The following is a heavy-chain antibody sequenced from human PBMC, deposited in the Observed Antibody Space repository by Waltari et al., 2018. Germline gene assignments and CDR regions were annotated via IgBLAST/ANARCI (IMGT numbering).Heavy chain of an antibody. V-gene: IGHV3-21*01. Sequence: EVQLVESGGGLVKPGGSLRLSCAASGFTFSSYSMTWVRQAPGKGREWVSSISSSSSYIYYADAVKGRFTISRDNAKNSLYLQMNSLRAEDTAVYYCARVWHDYGDYVTSMGAFDIWGQGTMVTVSS. CDR2: ISSSSSYI. CDR1: GFTFSSYS. CDR3: ARVWHDYGDYVTSMGAFDI. J-gene: IGHJ3*02. D-gene: IGHD4-17*01.